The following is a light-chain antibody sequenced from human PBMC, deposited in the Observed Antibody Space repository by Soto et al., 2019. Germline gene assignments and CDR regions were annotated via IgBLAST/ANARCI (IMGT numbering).Light chain of an antibody. J-gene: IGKJ5*01. V-gene: IGKV1-27*01. CDR1: QGISNF. Sequence: DIQMTQSPSSLSASVRDRVTITCRASQGISNFLAWYQQKPGKVPKLLISAASTFQSVVPSRFIGSGSGTDFTLTITSLQPEDVATYYCQKYSSFITFGQGTRLEIK. CDR2: AAS. CDR3: QKYSSFIT.